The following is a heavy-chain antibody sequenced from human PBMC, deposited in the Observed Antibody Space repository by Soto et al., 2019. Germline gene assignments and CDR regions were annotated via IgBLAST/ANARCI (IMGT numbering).Heavy chain of an antibody. Sequence: QVQLVQSGAEVKKPGSSVTVSCKASGGTFSSYTISWVRQAPGQGLEWMGGIIPIFGTANYAQKFQGRVTITATESTSTANMEWSSLRSEDRAVYYCARGNHRGLQLWYFDLWGRGTLVTVSS. CDR1: GGTFSSYT. D-gene: IGHD5-12*01. CDR2: IIPIFGTA. CDR3: ARGNHRGLQLWYFDL. V-gene: IGHV1-69*12. J-gene: IGHJ2*01.